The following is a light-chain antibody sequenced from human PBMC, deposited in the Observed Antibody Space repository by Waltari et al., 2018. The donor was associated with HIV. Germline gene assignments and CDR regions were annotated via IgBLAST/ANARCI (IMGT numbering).Light chain of an antibody. V-gene: IGLV8-61*01. CDR3: VLYMGSGLRV. Sequence: QTVVTQEPSFSVSPGGTVTLTCGFSAGSVSTTYYPSWYQRTPGQAPRTRIYSTNTRSSGVPDRFSGSILGNKTALTITGAQADYESDYYCVLYMGSGLRVFGGGTKLTVL. CDR1: AGSVSTTYY. J-gene: IGLJ3*02. CDR2: STN.